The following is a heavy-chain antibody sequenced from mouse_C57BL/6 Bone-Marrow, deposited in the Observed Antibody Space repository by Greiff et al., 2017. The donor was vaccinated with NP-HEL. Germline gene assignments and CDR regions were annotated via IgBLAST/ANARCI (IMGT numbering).Heavy chain of an antibody. J-gene: IGHJ4*01. V-gene: IGHV1-15*01. CDR3: TDGYYYYYAMDY. D-gene: IGHD2-3*01. CDR2: IDPETGGT. Sequence: VQLQQSGAELVRPGASVTLSCKASGYTFTDYEMHWVKQTPVHGLEWIGAIDPETGGTAYNQKFKGKAILTADKSSSTAYMELRSLTSEDSAVYYCTDGYYYYYAMDYWGQGTSVTVSS. CDR1: GYTFTDYE.